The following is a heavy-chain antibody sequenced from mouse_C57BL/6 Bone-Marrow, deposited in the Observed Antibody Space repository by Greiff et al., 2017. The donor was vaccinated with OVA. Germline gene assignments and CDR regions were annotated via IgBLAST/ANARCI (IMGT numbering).Heavy chain of an antibody. CDR2: ISYSGST. CDR1: GYSITSGYD. V-gene: IGHV3-1*01. Sequence: EVQLVESGPGMVKPSQSLSLTCTVTGYSITSGYDWHWIRHFPGNKLEWMGYISYSGSTNYYPSLKSRISITHDTSKNHFFLKLNSVTTEDTATYYCARELRFYYFDYWGQGTTLTVSS. CDR3: ARELRFYYFDY. J-gene: IGHJ2*01. D-gene: IGHD1-1*01.